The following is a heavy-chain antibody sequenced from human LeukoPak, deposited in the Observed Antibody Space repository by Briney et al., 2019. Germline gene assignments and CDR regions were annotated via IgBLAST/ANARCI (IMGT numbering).Heavy chain of an antibody. J-gene: IGHJ5*01. CDR2: ISPYNANT. D-gene: IGHD2-2*01. CDR3: ARYQLLEKNWFDP. V-gene: IGHV1-18*01. CDR1: GYTFTSHG. Sequence: ASVKVSCKASGYTFTSHGIGWVRQAPGQGLEWMGWISPYNANTNYAQKFQGRVTMTTDTSTSTAYMELRSLRSDDTAVYYCARYQLLEKNWFDPWGQGTLVTVSS.